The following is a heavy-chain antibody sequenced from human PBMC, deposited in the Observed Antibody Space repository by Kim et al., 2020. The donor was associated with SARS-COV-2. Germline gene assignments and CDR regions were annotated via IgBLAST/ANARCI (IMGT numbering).Heavy chain of an antibody. CDR2: INHSGST. J-gene: IGHJ3*02. D-gene: IGHD4-17*01. CDR1: GGSFSGYY. CDR3: ARVSTVVTPAFDI. V-gene: IGHV4-34*01. Sequence: SETLSLTCAVYGGSFSGYYWSWIRQPPGKGLEWIGEINHSGSTNYNPSLKSRVTISVDTSKNQFSLKLSSVTAADTAVYYCARVSTVVTPAFDIWGQGA.